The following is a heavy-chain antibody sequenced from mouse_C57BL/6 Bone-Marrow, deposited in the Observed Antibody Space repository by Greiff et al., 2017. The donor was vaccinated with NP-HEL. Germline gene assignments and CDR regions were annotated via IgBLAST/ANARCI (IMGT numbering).Heavy chain of an antibody. Sequence: VQLQQPGAELVKPGASVKMSCKASGYTFTSYWITWVKQRPGQGLEWIGDIYPGSGSTNYNEKFKSKATLTVDTSSSTAYMQLSSLTSEDSAVYYCARGGYYSNYVDYWGQGTTLTVSS. J-gene: IGHJ2*01. CDR3: ARGGYYSNYVDY. V-gene: IGHV1-55*01. CDR2: IYPGSGST. CDR1: GYTFTSYW. D-gene: IGHD2-5*01.